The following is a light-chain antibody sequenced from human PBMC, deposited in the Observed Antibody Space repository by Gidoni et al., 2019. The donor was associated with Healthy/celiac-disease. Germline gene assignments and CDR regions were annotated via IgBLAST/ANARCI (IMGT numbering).Light chain of an antibody. V-gene: IGLV2-8*01. CDR1: SSDVGDYNY. CDR3: SSYAGSNSYVV. Sequence: QSPMPHPPPSLRPPGHSVTISCTGTSSDVGDYNYVAWYQQDPGKAPNLMISEVSKRPSGVPDRFSGSKSGNTASLTVSGLQAEDEADYYCSSYAGSNSYVVFGGGTKLTVL. J-gene: IGLJ2*01. CDR2: EVS.